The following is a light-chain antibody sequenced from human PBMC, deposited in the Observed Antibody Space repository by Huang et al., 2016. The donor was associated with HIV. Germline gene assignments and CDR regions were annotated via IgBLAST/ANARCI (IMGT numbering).Light chain of an antibody. CDR3: HQYYATGT. J-gene: IGKJ1*01. Sequence: DIVMTQSPDSLAVSLGERATINCKSSQSLLYSSNNKNYLAWYQQKPGQPPKLLIYWASTRESGVPDRFSGSGSETDFTRTISSLQAEDVAVYYCHQYYATGTFGQGTKVEI. V-gene: IGKV4-1*01. CDR2: WAS. CDR1: QSLLYSSNNKNY.